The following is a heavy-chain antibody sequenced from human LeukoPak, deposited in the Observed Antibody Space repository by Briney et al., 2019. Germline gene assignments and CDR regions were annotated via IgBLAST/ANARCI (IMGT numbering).Heavy chain of an antibody. CDR1: GFTFSDFS. J-gene: IGHJ5*02. CDR3: TSRSINWYRGNNRFDP. Sequence: GGSLRLSCAASGFTFSDFSMNWVRQAPGKGLEDISYITTDSKTILYADSVKGRFTISRDNAKNSLYLQMSSLRVEDTAVYYCTSRSINWYRGNNRFDPWGQGTLVTVSS. V-gene: IGHV3-48*01. D-gene: IGHD6-13*01. CDR2: ITTDSKTI.